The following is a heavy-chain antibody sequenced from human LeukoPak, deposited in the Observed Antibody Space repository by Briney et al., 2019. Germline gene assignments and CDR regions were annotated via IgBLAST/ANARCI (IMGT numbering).Heavy chain of an antibody. Sequence: PGGSLRLSCAASGFTFDDYAMHWGRQVPGKGLEWVSLISGNGGSTYYADSVKGRFTISRDNSKNSLYLQMNSLRTEDTAFYYCAKGGIVVVPAGTFEYWGQGTLVTVSS. CDR1: GFTFDDYA. D-gene: IGHD2-2*01. V-gene: IGHV3-43*02. J-gene: IGHJ4*02. CDR2: ISGNGGST. CDR3: AKGGIVVVPAGTFEY.